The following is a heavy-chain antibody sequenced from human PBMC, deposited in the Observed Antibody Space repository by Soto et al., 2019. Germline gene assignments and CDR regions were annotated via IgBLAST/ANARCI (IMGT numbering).Heavy chain of an antibody. J-gene: IGHJ4*02. CDR3: ARITMVRGVTHYFDY. CDR1: GFTFSSYA. V-gene: IGHV3-30-3*01. CDR2: ISYDGSNK. D-gene: IGHD3-10*01. Sequence: QVQLVESGGGVVQPGRSLRLSCAASGFTFSSYAMHWVRQAPGKGLEWVAVISYDGSNKYYADSVKGRFTISRDNSKNTLYLQMNSLRAEDTAVYYCARITMVRGVTHYFDYWGQGTLVTVSS.